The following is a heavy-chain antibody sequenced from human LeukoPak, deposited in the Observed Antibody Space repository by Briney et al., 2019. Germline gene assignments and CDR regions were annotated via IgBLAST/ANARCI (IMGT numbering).Heavy chain of an antibody. D-gene: IGHD3-22*01. V-gene: IGHV1-8*01. Sequence: ASVKVSCKASGYTFTSYDINWVRQATGQGLEWMGWMNPNSGNTGYAQKFQGRVTMTRNTSISTAYMELSSLRSEDTAVYYCARGPDSSGYYHDLYYFDYWGQGTLVTVSS. CDR2: MNPNSGNT. CDR3: ARGPDSSGYYHDLYYFDY. CDR1: GYTFTSYD. J-gene: IGHJ4*02.